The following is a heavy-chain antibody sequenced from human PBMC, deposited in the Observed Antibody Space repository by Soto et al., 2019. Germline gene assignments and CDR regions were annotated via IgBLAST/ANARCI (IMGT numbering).Heavy chain of an antibody. CDR2: ISYDGSNK. CDR1: GFTFNNYA. J-gene: IGHJ6*02. V-gene: IGHV3-30-3*01. Sequence: GGSLRLSCAASGFTFNNYAMNWVRQAPGKGLEWVAVISYDGSNKYYADSVKGRFTISRDNSKNTLYLQMNSLRAEDTAVYYCAREGYCSSTSCYPHYYYYGMDVWGQGTTVTVSS. CDR3: AREGYCSSTSCYPHYYYYGMDV. D-gene: IGHD2-2*01.